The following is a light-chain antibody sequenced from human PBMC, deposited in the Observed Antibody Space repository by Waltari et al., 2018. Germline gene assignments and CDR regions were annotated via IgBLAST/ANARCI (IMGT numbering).Light chain of an antibody. J-gene: IGLJ1*01. CDR3: NSYAGSNTFI. Sequence: QAALTQPPSMSGSPAQSVPIPSTGTINDIRGYTRSIWYQQYPDKAPKLMIFEVSQRPSGVSDRFSGSKSGNTASLTISGLQAEDEGDYYCNSYAGSNTFIFGIGTRLTVL. CDR2: EVS. CDR1: INDIRGYTR. V-gene: IGLV2-8*01.